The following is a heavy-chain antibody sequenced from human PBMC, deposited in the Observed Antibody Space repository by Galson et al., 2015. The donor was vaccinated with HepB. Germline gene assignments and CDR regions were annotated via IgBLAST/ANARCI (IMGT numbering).Heavy chain of an antibody. CDR2: ISSYDGHT. CDR1: GYTFTNYG. CDR3: ARASRSRPHNYGMDV. V-gene: IGHV1-18*01. D-gene: IGHD6-13*01. Sequence: SVKVSCKAFGYTFTNYGFAWVRQAPGQGLEWMGWISSYDGHTSYAQKFQGRITMTTDTYTSTGYMELTSLTSDDTAVYHCARASRSRPHNYGMDVWGQGTTVTVSS. J-gene: IGHJ6*02.